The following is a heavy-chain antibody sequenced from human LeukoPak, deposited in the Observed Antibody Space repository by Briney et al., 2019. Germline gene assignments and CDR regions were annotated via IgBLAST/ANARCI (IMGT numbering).Heavy chain of an antibody. CDR3: ARGYGYYIGIYYFDY. D-gene: IGHD2-15*01. J-gene: IGHJ4*02. CDR1: GYTFTNYDYG. Sequence: ASVKVSCKASGYTFTNYDYGISWVRQAPGQGLEWVGWISATNGNTKYVQEFQGRVSMTTDTSTNTAYMELRSLRSDDTAVYFCARGYGYYIGIYYFDYWGQGTLVTVSS. V-gene: IGHV1-18*01. CDR2: ISATNGNT.